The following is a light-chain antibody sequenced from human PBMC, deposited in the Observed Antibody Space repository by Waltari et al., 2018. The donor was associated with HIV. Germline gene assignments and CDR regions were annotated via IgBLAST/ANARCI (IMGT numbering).Light chain of an antibody. CDR1: TTDVGDNNY. CDR2: DVD. CDR3: CSYAGTYV. V-gene: IGLV2-11*01. Sequence: QSALTQPRSVSGSPGQSVTISCTGTTTDVGDNNYVSWYQQHPGKVPKVMIYDVDKRPSGVPDRFSGSKSANAASLTISGLQAEDEAVYYCCSYAGTYVFGTGTDVTVL. J-gene: IGLJ1*01.